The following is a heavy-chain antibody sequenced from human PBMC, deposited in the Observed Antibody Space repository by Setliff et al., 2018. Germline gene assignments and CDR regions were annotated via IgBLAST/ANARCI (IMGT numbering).Heavy chain of an antibody. CDR2: INTNTRNP. D-gene: IGHD3-10*01. CDR3: ARGSRFGTIVYKGDYYMDV. Sequence: GASVKVSCKASGYTFTNYAMTWMRQAPGQGLEYMGWINTNTRNPIYAQGFTGRFVFSLDTSVSTAYLQISSLKSEDTAVYYCARGSRFGTIVYKGDYYMDVWGKGTTVTVSS. J-gene: IGHJ6*03. CDR1: GYTFTNYA. V-gene: IGHV7-4-1*02.